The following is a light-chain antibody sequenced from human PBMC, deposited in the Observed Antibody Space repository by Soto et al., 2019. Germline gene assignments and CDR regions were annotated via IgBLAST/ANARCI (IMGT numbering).Light chain of an antibody. CDR2: GAS. CDR3: QQRSNWR. J-gene: IGKJ5*01. Sequence: EIVMTQSPATLSVSPGERATLSCRASQSVSSNLAWYQQKPGQAPRLLIYGASTRATGIPARFSGSGSGTEFTLTISSLQSEDFAVYYCQQRSNWRFGQGTRLEIK. CDR1: QSVSSN. V-gene: IGKV3-15*01.